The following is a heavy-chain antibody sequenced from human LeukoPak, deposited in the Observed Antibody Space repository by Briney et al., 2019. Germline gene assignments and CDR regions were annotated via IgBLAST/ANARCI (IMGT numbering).Heavy chain of an antibody. CDR1: GYTLTELS. CDR3: ATVGNLYSSSWAPEFDY. V-gene: IGHV1-24*01. D-gene: IGHD6-13*01. Sequence: ASVKVSCKVSGYTLTELSMHWVRQAPGKGLEWMGGFDPEDGETIYAQKFQGRVTMTEDTSTDTAYMELSSLRSEDTAVYYCATVGNLYSSSWAPEFDYWGKGTLVTVSS. CDR2: FDPEDGET. J-gene: IGHJ4*02.